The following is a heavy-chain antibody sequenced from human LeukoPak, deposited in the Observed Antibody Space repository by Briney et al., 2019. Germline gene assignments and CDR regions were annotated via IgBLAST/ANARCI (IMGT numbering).Heavy chain of an antibody. J-gene: IGHJ4*02. CDR1: GFTFSSYA. D-gene: IGHD3-22*01. Sequence: GGSLRLSCAASGFTFSSYAMSWVRRAPGKGLEWVSGISGSGESTYYADSVKGRFTISRDNSKNTLYLQMNSLRAEDTAVYYCAKVLDGTGYWNYYFDSWGQGTLVTVSS. CDR2: ISGSGEST. CDR3: AKVLDGTGYWNYYFDS. V-gene: IGHV3-23*01.